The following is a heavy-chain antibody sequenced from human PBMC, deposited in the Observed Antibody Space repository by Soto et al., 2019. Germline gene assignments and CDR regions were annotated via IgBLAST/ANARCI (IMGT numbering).Heavy chain of an antibody. J-gene: IGHJ4*02. CDR1: GGSFSGYY. V-gene: IGHV4-34*01. CDR3: ARGYDSNYVFDY. CDR2: INHSGST. D-gene: IGHD4-4*01. Sequence: LETLSLTCAVYGGSFSGYYWSWIRQPPGKGLEWIGEINHSGSTNYNPSLKSRVTISVDTSKNQFSLKLSSVTAADTAVYYCARGYDSNYVFDYWGRGTLVTVSS.